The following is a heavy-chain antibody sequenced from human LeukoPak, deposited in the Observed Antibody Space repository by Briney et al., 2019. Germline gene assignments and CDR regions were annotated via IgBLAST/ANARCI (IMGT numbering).Heavy chain of an antibody. CDR3: ARGPPGITMIVVVVPDI. CDR2: ISAYNGNT. D-gene: IGHD3-22*01. Sequence: ASVKVSCKASGYTFTSYGISWVRQAPGQGLEWMGWISAYNGNTNYAQKLQGRVTITTDTSTSTAYMELRSLRSDDTAVYYCARGPPGITMIVVVVPDIWGQGTMVTVSS. J-gene: IGHJ3*02. V-gene: IGHV1-18*01. CDR1: GYTFTSYG.